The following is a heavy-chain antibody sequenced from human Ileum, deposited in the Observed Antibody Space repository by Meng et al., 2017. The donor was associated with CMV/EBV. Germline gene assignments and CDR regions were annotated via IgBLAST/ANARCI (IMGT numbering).Heavy chain of an antibody. CDR3: TTGHAEGAVTTYGAQD. V-gene: IGHV3-15*01. D-gene: IGHD1-1*01. Sequence: GGSLRLSCVGSGFTFSYAWMIWVRQAPGMGLEWVACTKTSIDHETTDYAASVKDRFIIPRDESKSMVFLEMNNLKTEDTGVYYCTTGHAEGAVTTYGAQDWGQGTQVTVSS. CDR1: GFTFSYAW. J-gene: IGHJ4*02. CDR2: TKTSIDHETT.